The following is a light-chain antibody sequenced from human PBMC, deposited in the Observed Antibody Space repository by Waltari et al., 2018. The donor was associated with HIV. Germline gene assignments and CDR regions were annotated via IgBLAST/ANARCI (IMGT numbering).Light chain of an antibody. CDR2: KDS. Sequence: SYEPTQPPSVSVSPGQTARITCSGDALPKKYAYWYQQKPGQAPVLVIYKDSERPSGIPERFSGSSSGTIVTLTISGVQTEDEADYYCQSADSSGTWVFGGGTKLTVL. V-gene: IGLV3-25*03. CDR3: QSADSSGTWV. J-gene: IGLJ3*02. CDR1: ALPKKY.